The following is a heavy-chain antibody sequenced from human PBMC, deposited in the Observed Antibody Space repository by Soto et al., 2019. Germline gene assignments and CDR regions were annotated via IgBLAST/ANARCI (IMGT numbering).Heavy chain of an antibody. CDR3: ATATISPVSSAYHHYGMDV. D-gene: IGHD3-3*01. V-gene: IGHV1-69*01. Sequence: QVQLVQSGAEVKKPGSSVKVSCQASGGTFNNFAFTWVRQAPGHGLEWLGGIMPVFDTANNAQRYQGRVTSTADEVTSTVYMEMSSLRSNETAVYYCATATISPVSSAYHHYGMDVWGQGTTGTGS. CDR1: GGTFNNFA. CDR2: IMPVFDTA. J-gene: IGHJ6*02.